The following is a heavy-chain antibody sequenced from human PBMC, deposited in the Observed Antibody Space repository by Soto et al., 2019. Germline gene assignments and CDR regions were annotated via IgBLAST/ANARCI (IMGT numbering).Heavy chain of an antibody. J-gene: IGHJ1*01. CDR1: GFTFDNYA. Sequence: GGSLRLSCAASGFTFDNYAMNWVRQAPGKGLEWVAHISGSGGATKYADSVKGRFSISKANSKNTLYLQMNNLAVEGQPAPISGHWGQGTLVTVSS. D-gene: IGHD2-21*01. CDR3: GH. CDR2: ISGSGGAT. V-gene: IGHV3-23*01.